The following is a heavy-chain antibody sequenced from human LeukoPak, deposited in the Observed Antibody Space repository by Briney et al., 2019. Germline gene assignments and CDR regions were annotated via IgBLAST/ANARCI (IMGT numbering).Heavy chain of an antibody. CDR3: ARVQGGGYRTADY. D-gene: IGHD6-19*01. CDR2: ISYDGSNK. J-gene: IGHJ4*02. V-gene: IGHV3-30*04. Sequence: GGSLRLSCAASGFTFSSYAMSWVRQAPGKGLEWVAVISYDGSNKYYADSVKGRFTISRDNSKNTLYLQMNSLRGEDTAMYYCARVQGGGYRTADYWGQGTLVTVSS. CDR1: GFTFSSYA.